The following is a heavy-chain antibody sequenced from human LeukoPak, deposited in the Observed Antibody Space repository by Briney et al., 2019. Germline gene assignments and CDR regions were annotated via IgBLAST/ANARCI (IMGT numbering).Heavy chain of an antibody. Sequence: SVKVSCKASGGTFSSYAISWVRQAPGQGLEWMGRIIPIFGIANYAQKFQGRVAITADKSTSTAYMELSSLRSEDTAVYYCARSPAMSCGGDCYSGWFDPWGQGTLVTVSS. CDR1: GGTFSSYA. J-gene: IGHJ5*02. CDR3: ARSPAMSCGGDCYSGWFDP. CDR2: IIPIFGIA. D-gene: IGHD2-21*02. V-gene: IGHV1-69*04.